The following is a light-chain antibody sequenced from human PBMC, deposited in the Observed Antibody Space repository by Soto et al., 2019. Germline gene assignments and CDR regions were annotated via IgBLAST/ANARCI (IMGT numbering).Light chain of an antibody. CDR2: AAS. CDR3: QQSYSRPPT. J-gene: IGKJ1*01. CDR1: QSISNH. V-gene: IGKV1-39*01. Sequence: DIPMTQSPSSLSASLEDRVIITCRASQSISNHLNWYQQKPGKAPKLLIFAASSLQSGVPSRFSGSRSGPDFTLTISSLQPEDFATYYCQQSYSRPPTFGQGTKVDI.